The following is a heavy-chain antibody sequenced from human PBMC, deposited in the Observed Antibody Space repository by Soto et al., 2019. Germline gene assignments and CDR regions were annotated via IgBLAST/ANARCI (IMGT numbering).Heavy chain of an antibody. Sequence: ASVKVSCKASGYTFSDFDINWLRQAAGQGPEWMGWMNAKSGDTFSAQRLQGKFNMTWDTSLSTAYMEVGSLTSDDAAIYYCARGNPFNYAGFDVWGQGTTVTVSS. CDR3: ARGNPFNYAGFDV. CDR1: GYTFSDFD. J-gene: IGHJ6*02. CDR2: MNAKSGDT. V-gene: IGHV1-8*01. D-gene: IGHD3-16*01.